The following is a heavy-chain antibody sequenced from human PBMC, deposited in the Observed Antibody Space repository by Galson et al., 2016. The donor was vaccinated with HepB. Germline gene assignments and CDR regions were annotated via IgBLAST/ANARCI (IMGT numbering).Heavy chain of an antibody. CDR2: IWYDGSSK. D-gene: IGHD1-1*01. CDR1: GFTFSNYA. V-gene: IGHV3-33*06. CDR3: AKESGLWNVKTDFDY. Sequence: RLSCAASGFTFSNYAMHWVRQAPGKGLEWVAVIWYDGSSKYYIDSVKGRFTIARDNSNNTLYLQMNSLRADDTAVYYCAKESGLWNVKTDFDYWGQGTVVTVSS. J-gene: IGHJ4*02.